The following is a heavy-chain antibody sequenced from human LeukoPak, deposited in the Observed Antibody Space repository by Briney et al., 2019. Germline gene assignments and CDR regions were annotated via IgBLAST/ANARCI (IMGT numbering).Heavy chain of an antibody. Sequence: GGSLRLSCAASGFTFSSYAMSWVRQAPGKGLEWVGRIKRKTDGATTDYAAPVRGRFTISRDDSKNTVYLQMNSLKTEDTAVYYCTPGWGSSGYYSYWGQGILVTVSS. D-gene: IGHD3-22*01. CDR2: IKRKTDGATT. J-gene: IGHJ4*02. V-gene: IGHV3-15*01. CDR3: TPGWGSSGYYSY. CDR1: GFTFSSYA.